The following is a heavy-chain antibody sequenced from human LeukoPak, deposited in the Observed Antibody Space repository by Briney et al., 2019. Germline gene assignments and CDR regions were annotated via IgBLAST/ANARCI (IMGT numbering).Heavy chain of an antibody. D-gene: IGHD2-8*02. J-gene: IGHJ4*02. CDR1: AFTFSIYS. CDR2: IGKGGTNK. Sequence: GGSLRLSCAASAFTFSIYSMHWVRQAPGKGLEWVSFIGKGGTNKYYTGSVKGRFTISRDISKNIPYLQMNSLRPDDPAIYYCARDKTYWSFVYWGERTLVTASS. V-gene: IGHV3-30*02. CDR3: ARDKTYWSFVY.